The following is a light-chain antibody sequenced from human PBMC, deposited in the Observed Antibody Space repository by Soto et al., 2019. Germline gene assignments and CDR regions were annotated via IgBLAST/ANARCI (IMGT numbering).Light chain of an antibody. CDR3: QSYDSSLTGSV. CDR1: SSNIGAGYD. Sequence: QSVLTQPPSVSGAPGQTVTISCTGSSSNIGAGYDVHWYQQVPGTAPKLVLYGNTNRPSGVPDRFSGSKSGSSASLAITGLQAEDEADYYCQSYDSSLTGSVLGTGTKVTVL. CDR2: GNT. J-gene: IGLJ1*01. V-gene: IGLV1-40*01.